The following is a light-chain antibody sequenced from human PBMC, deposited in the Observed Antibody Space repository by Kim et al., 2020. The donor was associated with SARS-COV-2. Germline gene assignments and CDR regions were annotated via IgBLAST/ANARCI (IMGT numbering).Light chain of an antibody. CDR2: DAS. V-gene: IGKV3-11*01. CDR3: QQRSNWAGFT. CDR1: QSVSSY. J-gene: IGKJ3*01. Sequence: SPGERATLSCRASQSVSSYLAWYQQKPGQAPRLLIYDASNRATGIPARFSGSGSGTDFTLTISSLEPEDFAVYYCQQRSNWAGFTFGPGTKVDIK.